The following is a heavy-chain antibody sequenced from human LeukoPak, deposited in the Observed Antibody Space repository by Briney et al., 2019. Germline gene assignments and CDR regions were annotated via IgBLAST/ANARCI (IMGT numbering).Heavy chain of an antibody. D-gene: IGHD3-22*01. CDR1: GFTVSSNY. CDR2: ISSRSSDI. J-gene: IGHJ4*02. CDR3: ARTYYYDSSGYFDY. Sequence: PGGSLRLSCAASGFTVSSNYMSWVRQAPGKGLEWVSSISSRSSDIYYADSVKGRFTISRDNAKNSLYLQMNSLRAEDTAVYYCARTYYYDSSGYFDYWGQGTLVTVSS. V-gene: IGHV3-21*01.